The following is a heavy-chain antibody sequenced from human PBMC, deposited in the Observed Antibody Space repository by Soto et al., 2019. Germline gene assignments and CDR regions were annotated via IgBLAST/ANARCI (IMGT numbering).Heavy chain of an antibody. CDR2: ISSSSSVI. Sequence: GQLVESEGGLVQPGGSLRLSCAVSGFTFSTYSMTWVRQAPGKGLEWVSYISSSSSVIYYADSVKGRITVSRDNAKNSLYLQMHSLRAEDTAVYYCARYLIIPRAFDIWGQGTTVTVSS. CDR1: GFTFSTYS. J-gene: IGHJ3*02. CDR3: ARYLIIPRAFDI. D-gene: IGHD2-21*01. V-gene: IGHV3-48*04.